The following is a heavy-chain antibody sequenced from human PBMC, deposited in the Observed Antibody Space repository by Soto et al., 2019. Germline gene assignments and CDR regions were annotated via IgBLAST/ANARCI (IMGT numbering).Heavy chain of an antibody. CDR3: ARDSPPVEIRGMDV. CDR1: GGSISSYY. J-gene: IGHJ6*02. V-gene: IGHV4-4*07. CDR2: IYTSGST. Sequence: SETLSLTFTVSGGSISSYYWSWIRQPAGKGLEWIGRIYTSGSTNYNPSLKSRVTMSVDKSKNPFSLKLSSVTAADTAVYYCARDSPPVEIRGMDVWGQGTTVTVSS.